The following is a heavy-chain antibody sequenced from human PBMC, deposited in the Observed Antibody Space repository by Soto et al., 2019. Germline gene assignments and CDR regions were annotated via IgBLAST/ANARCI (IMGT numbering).Heavy chain of an antibody. CDR3: ARGHLDIVVVVAPGCFDY. CDR1: GGSFSGYY. J-gene: IGHJ4*02. D-gene: IGHD2-15*01. Sequence: SETLSLTCAVYGGSFSGYYWSWIRQPPGKGLEWIGEINHSGSTNYNPSLKSRVTISVDTSKNQFSLKLSSVTAADTAVYYCARGHLDIVVVVAPGCFDYWGRGTLVTVSS. V-gene: IGHV4-34*01. CDR2: INHSGST.